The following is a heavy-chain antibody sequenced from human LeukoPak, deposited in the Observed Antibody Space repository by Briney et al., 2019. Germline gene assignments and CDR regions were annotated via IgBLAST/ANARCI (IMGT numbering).Heavy chain of an antibody. CDR3: AREGREFGPHKLAGFDY. CDR2: INPNSGGT. J-gene: IGHJ4*01. V-gene: IGHV1-2*02. D-gene: IGHD3-16*01. Sequence: GASVKVSCKASGYTFTGYYMHWVRQAPGQGLEWMGWINPNSGGTNYAQKFQGRVTMTRDTSISTAYMELSRLRYDDTAVYYCAREGREFGPHKLAGFDYWGQEPWSPSPQ. CDR1: GYTFTGYY.